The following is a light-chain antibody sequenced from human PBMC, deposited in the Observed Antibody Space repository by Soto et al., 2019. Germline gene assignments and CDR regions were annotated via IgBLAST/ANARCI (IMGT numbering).Light chain of an antibody. CDR2: AAS. Sequence: EVVMTQSPATLSVSPGERATLSCRASQSVNTNLAWYQQKPGEAPRVLIYAASTRATDVQDRFSGSGSGTDFTLTISSLQSEDFVLYYCQEYNDWPRGTFGQGTKVDIK. CDR3: QEYNDWPRGT. V-gene: IGKV3-15*01. CDR1: QSVNTN. J-gene: IGKJ1*01.